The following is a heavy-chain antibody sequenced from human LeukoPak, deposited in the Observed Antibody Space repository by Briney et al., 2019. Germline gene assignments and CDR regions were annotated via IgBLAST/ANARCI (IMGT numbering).Heavy chain of an antibody. CDR3: AKTFRSTWSDWYFGL. CDR1: GFTFSSYA. Sequence: GGSLRLSCAASGFTFSSYAMSWVRQPPGKGLEWVSSVSAGGGSTYYADSVKGRFSISRDNSKNTLYLQMNSLRDEDTAVYYCAKTFRSTWSDWYFGLWGRGTLVTVSS. V-gene: IGHV3-23*01. CDR2: VSAGGGST. J-gene: IGHJ2*01. D-gene: IGHD6-13*01.